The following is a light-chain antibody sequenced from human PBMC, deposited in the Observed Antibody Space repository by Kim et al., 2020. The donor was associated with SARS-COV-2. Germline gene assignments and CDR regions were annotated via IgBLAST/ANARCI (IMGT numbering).Light chain of an antibody. CDR3: QSYDSSNVV. V-gene: IGLV6-57*03. CDR1: RGSIASNY. CDR2: EDN. Sequence: GKTVTISCTRSRGSIASNYVQWYQKRRGSAPTTVIYEDNQRPSGVPDRFSGSIDSSSNSASLTISGLKTEDEADYYCQSYDSSNVVFGGGTQLTVL. J-gene: IGLJ2*01.